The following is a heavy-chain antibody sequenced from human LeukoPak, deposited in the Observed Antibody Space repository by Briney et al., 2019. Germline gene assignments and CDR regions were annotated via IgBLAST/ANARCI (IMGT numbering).Heavy chain of an antibody. Sequence: GESLKISCKGSGYSFTSYWIGWVRQMPGKGLEWMGIIYPGDSDTRYSPSFQGQVTISADKSISTAYLQWSSLKASGTAMYYCARPIYSSGWYLDYWGQGTLVTVSS. CDR3: ARPIYSSGWYLDY. J-gene: IGHJ4*02. V-gene: IGHV5-51*01. CDR1: GYSFTSYW. CDR2: IYPGDSDT. D-gene: IGHD6-19*01.